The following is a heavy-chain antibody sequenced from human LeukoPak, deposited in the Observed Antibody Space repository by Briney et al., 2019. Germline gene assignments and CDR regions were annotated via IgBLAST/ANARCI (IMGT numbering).Heavy chain of an antibody. D-gene: IGHD2-8*02. CDR3: ARDRGTGGVSDY. J-gene: IGHJ4*02. CDR2: IYYSGST. Sequence: SGTLSLTCTVSGGSISNYYWSWIRQPPGKGLEWIGYIYYSGSTNYNPSLKSRVTISVDTSKNQFSLKLTSVTAADTAVYYCARDRGTGGVSDYWGQGTLVTVSS. V-gene: IGHV4-59*01. CDR1: GGSISNYY.